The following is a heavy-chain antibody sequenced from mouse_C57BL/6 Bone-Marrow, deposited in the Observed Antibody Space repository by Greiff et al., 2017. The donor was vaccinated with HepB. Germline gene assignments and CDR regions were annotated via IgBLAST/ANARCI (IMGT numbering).Heavy chain of an antibody. CDR2: ISYSGST. CDR3: ARDYYGRYFDV. J-gene: IGHJ1*03. CDR1: GYSITSGYD. Sequence: EVQLQESGPGMVKPSQSLSLTCTVTGYSITSGYDWHWIRHFPGNKLEWMGYISYSGSTNYNPSLKSRISITHDTSKNHFFLKLNSVTTEDTATYYCARDYYGRYFDVWGTGTTVTVSS. V-gene: IGHV3-1*01. D-gene: IGHD1-1*01.